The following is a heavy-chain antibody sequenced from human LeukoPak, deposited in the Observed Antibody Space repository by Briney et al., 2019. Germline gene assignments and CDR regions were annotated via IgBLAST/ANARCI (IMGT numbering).Heavy chain of an antibody. D-gene: IGHD5-24*01. CDR1: GFTFSSYS. CDR2: IYSGGTT. Sequence: GGSLRLSCAASGFTFSSYSMNWVRQAPGKGLEWVSTIYSGGTTYYADSVRGRFTISRDNSKNTLYLQMNSLRAEDTAVYYCAGCRDGYNWLDYWGQGTLVTVSS. J-gene: IGHJ4*02. CDR3: AGCRDGYNWLDY. V-gene: IGHV3-66*01.